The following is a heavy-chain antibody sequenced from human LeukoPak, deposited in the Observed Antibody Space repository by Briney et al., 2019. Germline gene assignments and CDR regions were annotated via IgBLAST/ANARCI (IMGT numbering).Heavy chain of an antibody. CDR1: GFTFDDYA. CDR3: AKDEYYYDSSGYSRFGTFDY. V-gene: IGHV3-9*01. D-gene: IGHD3-22*01. J-gene: IGHJ4*02. CDR2: ISWNSGSI. Sequence: PGGSLRLSCAASGFTFDDYAMHWVRQAPGKGLEWVSGISWNSGSIGYADSVKGRFTISRDNAKNSLYLQMNSLRAEDTALYYCAKDEYYYDSSGYSRFGTFDYWGQGTLVTVSS.